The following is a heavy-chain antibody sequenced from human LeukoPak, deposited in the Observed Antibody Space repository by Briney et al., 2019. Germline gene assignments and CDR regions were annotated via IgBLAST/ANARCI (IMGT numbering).Heavy chain of an antibody. CDR2: IYSGGST. CDR3: AGGTWMVTLDY. Sequence: GGSLRLSCAASGFTVSTNYMSWVRQAPGKGLEWVSVIYSGGSTYYADSVKGRFTISRDSSKNTLYLQMNSLRAEDTAVYYCAGGTWMVTLDYWGQGTLVTVSS. CDR1: GFTVSTNY. D-gene: IGHD5-18*01. J-gene: IGHJ4*02. V-gene: IGHV3-66*01.